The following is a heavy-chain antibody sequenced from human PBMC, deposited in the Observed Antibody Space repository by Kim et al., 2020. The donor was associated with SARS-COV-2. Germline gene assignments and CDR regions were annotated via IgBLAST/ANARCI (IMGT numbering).Heavy chain of an antibody. CDR1: GFTFSSYA. J-gene: IGHJ3*02. CDR2: ISGSGGST. D-gene: IGHD6-19*01. V-gene: IGHV3-23*01. Sequence: GGSLRLSCAASGFTFSSYAMSWVRQAPGKGLEWVSAISGSGGSTYYADSVKGRFTISRDNSKNTLYLQMNSLRAEDTAVYYCAKDGDSSGWYPHAFDIWGQGTMVTVSS. CDR3: AKDGDSSGWYPHAFDI.